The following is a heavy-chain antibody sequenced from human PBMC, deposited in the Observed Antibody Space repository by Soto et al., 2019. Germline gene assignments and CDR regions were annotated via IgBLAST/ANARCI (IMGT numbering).Heavy chain of an antibody. D-gene: IGHD3-10*01. V-gene: IGHV4-34*01. Sequence: QVQLQQWGAGLLKPSETLSLTCAVYGETFSGDYWTWIRQPPGKGLEWIGEINYSGSTNYNPSLTSRVTISVDTSKNQFSLRLSYVTAADTAVYYCAREVGRFGSGSYFDYWGQGTPVIVSS. CDR1: GETFSGDY. J-gene: IGHJ4*02. CDR3: AREVGRFGSGSYFDY. CDR2: INYSGST.